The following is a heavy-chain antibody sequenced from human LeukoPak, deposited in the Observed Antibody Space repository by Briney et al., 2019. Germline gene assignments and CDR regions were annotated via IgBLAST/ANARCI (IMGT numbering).Heavy chain of an antibody. CDR1: GGSLSSYY. V-gene: IGHV4-59*01. CDR2: IYYSGST. Sequence: PSETLSLTCTVSGGSLSSYYWSWIRQPPGKGLEWIGYIYYSGSTNYNPSLKSRVTISVDTSKNQFSLKLSSVTAAGTAVYYCARERVPGSPADYWGQGTLVTVSS. CDR3: ARERVPGSPADY. D-gene: IGHD3-10*01. J-gene: IGHJ4*02.